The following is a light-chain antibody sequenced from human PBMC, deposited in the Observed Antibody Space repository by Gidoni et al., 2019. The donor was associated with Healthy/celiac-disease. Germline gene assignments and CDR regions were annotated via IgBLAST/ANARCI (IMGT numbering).Light chain of an antibody. CDR3: QQANSFPSIT. Sequence: DIQMTQSPSSVAASVGDRVTITCRASKGSSSWLAWYQQKPGQAPKLLIYAASSLQSGVPSRFSGSGSGTDFTLTISRLQPEDFATYYCQQANSFPSITFGQGTRLEIK. V-gene: IGKV1D-12*01. CDR2: AAS. CDR1: KGSSSW. J-gene: IGKJ5*01.